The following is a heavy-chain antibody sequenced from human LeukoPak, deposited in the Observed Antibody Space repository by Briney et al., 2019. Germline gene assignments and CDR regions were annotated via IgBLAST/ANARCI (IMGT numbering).Heavy chain of an antibody. CDR1: GYTFRNYA. Sequence: PGVSLTLSCAASGYTFRNYAMHWVRQAPGKGLEWVADTSYDGGDKFYAHSVKGRLTISRDNSKNTLYLQMNSLRAEDRAVYYCARDKGGLIIRRGFDYWVQGTMVSVCS. D-gene: IGHD3/OR15-3a*01. CDR2: TSYDGGDK. V-gene: IGHV3-30-3*01. CDR3: ARDKGGLIIRRGFDY. J-gene: IGHJ4*02.